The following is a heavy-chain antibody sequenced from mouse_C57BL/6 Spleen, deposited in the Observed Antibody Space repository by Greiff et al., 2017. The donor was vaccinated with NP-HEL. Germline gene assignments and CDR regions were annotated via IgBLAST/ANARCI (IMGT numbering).Heavy chain of an antibody. Sequence: VQLQQPGAELVKPGASVKLSCKASGYTFTSYWMHWVKQRPGQGLEWIGMIHPNSGSTNYNEKFKSKATLTADKSSSTAYMQLSSLTSEDTAVYYCARSNYGSTFDYWGQGTTLTVSS. D-gene: IGHD1-1*01. CDR2: IHPNSGST. CDR3: ARSNYGSTFDY. V-gene: IGHV1-64*01. CDR1: GYTFTSYW. J-gene: IGHJ2*01.